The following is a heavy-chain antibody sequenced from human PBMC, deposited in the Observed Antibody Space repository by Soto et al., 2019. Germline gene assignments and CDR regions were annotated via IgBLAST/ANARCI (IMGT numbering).Heavy chain of an antibody. V-gene: IGHV4-34*01. CDR1: GGSFSGYY. CDR3: ARGYRGYYHYGMAF. D-gene: IGHD1-26*01. J-gene: IGHJ6*02. Sequence: SETLSLTCAVYGGSFSGYYWSWIRQPPGKGLEWIGEINHSGSTNYNPSLKSRVTISVDTSKNQFSLKLSSVTAADTAVYYCARGYRGYYHYGMAFWGQGSSVTVSS. CDR2: INHSGST.